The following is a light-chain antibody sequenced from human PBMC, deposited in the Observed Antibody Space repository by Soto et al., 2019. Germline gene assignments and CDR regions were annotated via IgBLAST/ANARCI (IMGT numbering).Light chain of an antibody. Sequence: EIPMTQSPATLSASLGDRVTITCRATQSLTTSLAWYQQKPGKAPRLLIYGAPTRATGIPARFSGSGSGTEFTLTISSLQSEDFAAYYCQHYNYWPGTFGQGTRLEI. V-gene: IGKV3-15*01. CDR1: QSLTTS. CDR2: GAP. J-gene: IGKJ5*01. CDR3: QHYNYWPGT.